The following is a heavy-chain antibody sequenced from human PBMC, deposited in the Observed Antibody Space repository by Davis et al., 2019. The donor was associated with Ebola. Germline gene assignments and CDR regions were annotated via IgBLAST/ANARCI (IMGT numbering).Heavy chain of an antibody. V-gene: IGHV4-4*02. CDR2: IYHSGST. CDR1: GGSISSSSW. J-gene: IGHJ4*02. D-gene: IGHD6-19*01. Sequence: SETLSLTCAVSGGSISSSSWWSWVRQPPGKGLEWIGEIYHSGSTNYNPSLKSRVTISVDKSKNQFSLKLSSVTAADTAVYYCASPEVAGHFDYWGQGTLVTVSS. CDR3: ASPEVAGHFDY.